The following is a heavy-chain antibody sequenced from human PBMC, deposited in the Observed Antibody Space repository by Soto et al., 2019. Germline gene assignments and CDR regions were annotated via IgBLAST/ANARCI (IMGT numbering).Heavy chain of an antibody. CDR1: GYTFSSIG. J-gene: IGHJ4*02. D-gene: IGHD3-10*01. V-gene: IGHV1-18*01. CDR2: ISPYKGNT. Sequence: QVQLVQSGAEVKNPGASVKVSCKTSGYTFSSIGITWVRQAPGQGLEWMGWISPYKGNTYYAQRLQGRVTMSTDTSTRTADLELRSLTSYETAVYFCARDLNASGSYYTNYWGQGTLVTVSS. CDR3: ARDLNASGSYYTNY.